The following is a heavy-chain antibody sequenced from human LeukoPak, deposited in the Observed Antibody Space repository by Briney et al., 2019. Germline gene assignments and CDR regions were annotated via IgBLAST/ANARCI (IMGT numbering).Heavy chain of an antibody. D-gene: IGHD6-13*01. CDR1: GFTFSSYT. Sequence: GGSLRLSCAASGFTFSSYTMNWVRQAPGKGLEWVSSISGSSRHKYYADSVKGRFTISRDNAKNPLYLQMNSLRAKDTAVYYCARTANFAAGYYIDYWGQGTLVTVSS. CDR3: ARTANFAAGYYIDY. V-gene: IGHV3-21*01. J-gene: IGHJ4*02. CDR2: ISGSSRHK.